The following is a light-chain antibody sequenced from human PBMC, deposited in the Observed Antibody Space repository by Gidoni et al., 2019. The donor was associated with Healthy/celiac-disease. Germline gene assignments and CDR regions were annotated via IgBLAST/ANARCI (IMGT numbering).Light chain of an antibody. V-gene: IGKV3-20*01. CDR3: QQYGSSPPNT. CDR2: GAS. J-gene: IGKJ2*01. CDR1: QRVSSSY. Sequence: EIVLTQSPGTLSLSPGERATLSCRASQRVSSSYLACYQQKPGQAPRLLIYGASSRATGIPDRFSGSGSGTDFTLTISRLEPEDFAVYYCQQYGSSPPNTVGQGTKLEIK.